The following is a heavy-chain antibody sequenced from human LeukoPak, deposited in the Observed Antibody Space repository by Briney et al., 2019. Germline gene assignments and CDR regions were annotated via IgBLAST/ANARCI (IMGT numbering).Heavy chain of an antibody. CDR1: GFTFSDHF. CDR2: SRNKAKSYTT. CDR3: RAGFVAGSDYLDY. J-gene: IGHJ4*02. V-gene: IGHV3-72*01. Sequence: GGSLRLSCAVSGFTFSDHFLDWVRQAPGKGLEWVGRSRNKAKSYTTEYAASVKGRFTISRDDSKNSLYLQMDSLKTEDTAVYCVRAGFVAGSDYLDYWGQGTLVTVSS. D-gene: IGHD6-19*01.